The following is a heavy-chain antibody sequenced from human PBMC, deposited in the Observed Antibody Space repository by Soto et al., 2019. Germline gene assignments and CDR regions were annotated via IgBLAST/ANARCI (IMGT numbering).Heavy chain of an antibody. V-gene: IGHV1-69*12. D-gene: IGHD6-19*01. CDR2: IIPIFGAA. Sequence: QVQLVQSGAEVKKPGSSVKVSCKASRGTFSSYAISCVRQAPGQGLEWRGGIIPIFGAANYAQKFQGRVTITADESTSTAYMELSSLRSEDTAVYYCARFASSGWARNPTDYWGQGTLVTVSS. J-gene: IGHJ4*02. CDR1: RGTFSSYA. CDR3: ARFASSGWARNPTDY.